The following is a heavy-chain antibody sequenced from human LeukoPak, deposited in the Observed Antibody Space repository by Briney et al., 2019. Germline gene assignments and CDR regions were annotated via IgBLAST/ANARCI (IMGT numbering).Heavy chain of an antibody. CDR3: ARHSIIGGTEYAFDI. CDR2: IYYSGST. D-gene: IGHD2-15*01. V-gene: IGHV4-59*08. CDR1: GYSISSSYY. J-gene: IGHJ3*02. Sequence: PSETLSLTCTVSGYSISSSYYWSWIRQPPGKGLEWIGYIYYSGSTNYSPSLKSRVTISVDTSKNQFSLKLSSVTAADTAVYYCARHSIIGGTEYAFDIWGQGTMVTVSS.